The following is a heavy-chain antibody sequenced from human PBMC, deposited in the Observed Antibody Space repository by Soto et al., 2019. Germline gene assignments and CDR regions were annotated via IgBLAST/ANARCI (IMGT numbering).Heavy chain of an antibody. V-gene: IGHV2-5*02. CDR1: GFSLSTSGVS. CDR2: IYWDDDK. Sequence: QITLKESGPTLVKPTQTLTLTCTLSGFSLSTSGVSVGWIRQPPGKALEWLALIYWDDDKRYSPSLKSRLTSTKDTSKNQVVLIMTNMDPVDTATYYCAHRVVGEDAFDIWGQGTLVTVSS. CDR3: AHRVVGEDAFDI. J-gene: IGHJ3*02.